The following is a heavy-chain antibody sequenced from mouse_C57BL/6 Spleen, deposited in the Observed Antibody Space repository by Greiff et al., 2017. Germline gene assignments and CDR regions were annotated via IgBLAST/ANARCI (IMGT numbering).Heavy chain of an antibody. V-gene: IGHV1-42*01. D-gene: IGHD1-1*01. J-gene: IGHJ2*01. CDR2: INPSTGGT. Sequence: VQLKESGPELVKPGASVKISCKASGYSFTGYYMNWVKQSPEKSLEWIGEINPSTGGTTYNQKFKAKATLTVDKSSSTAYMQLKSLTSEDSAVYYCARGRDNYYGSRGYFDYWGQGTTHTVSS. CDR1: GYSFTGYY. CDR3: ARGRDNYYGSRGYFDY.